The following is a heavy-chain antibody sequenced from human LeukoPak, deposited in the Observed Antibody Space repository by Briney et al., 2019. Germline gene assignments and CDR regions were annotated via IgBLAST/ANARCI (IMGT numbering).Heavy chain of an antibody. Sequence: SETLSLTCAVYSGSFSGYFWTYVRQPPGMGLEWIGEINQRGSTNYNPPLKSRVTMSVDTSKNQFSLRLSSVTAADTAVYYCARGSIYYGDSSVYFDYWAQGTLVTVSS. CDR3: ARGSIYYGDSSVYFDY. D-gene: IGHD3-22*01. V-gene: IGHV4-34*01. CDR2: INQRGST. J-gene: IGHJ4*02. CDR1: SGSFSGYF.